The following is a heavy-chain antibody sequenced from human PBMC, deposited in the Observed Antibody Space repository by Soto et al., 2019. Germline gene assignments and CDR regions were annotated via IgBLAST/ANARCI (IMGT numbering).Heavy chain of an antibody. J-gene: IGHJ6*02. V-gene: IGHV3-23*01. CDR1: EFTFSNFA. CDR3: AKDYYSDPRYYYVLEV. D-gene: IGHD4-17*01. Sequence: GGSLRLSCAASEFTFSNFAMTWVRQAPGKGLEWVSTTSDSGGDTYYSDSVKGRFTISRDNSKSTLYLQMNSLRAEDTAVYYCAKDYYSDPRYYYVLEVWGQGTTVTVSS. CDR2: TSDSGGDT.